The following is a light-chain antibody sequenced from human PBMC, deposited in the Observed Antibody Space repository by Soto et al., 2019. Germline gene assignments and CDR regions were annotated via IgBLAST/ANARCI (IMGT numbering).Light chain of an antibody. CDR3: QQYNNFWT. V-gene: IGKV1-5*01. J-gene: IGKJ1*01. CDR1: QSISSW. CDR2: DAS. Sequence: DIQMTQSPSTLSASVGDRGTITCRASQSISSWLAWYQQKPGKAPRLLIYDASYLERGVPSRFSGSGSGTEFTLTISDLQPDDLATYYCQQYNNFWTFGPGTKVDIK.